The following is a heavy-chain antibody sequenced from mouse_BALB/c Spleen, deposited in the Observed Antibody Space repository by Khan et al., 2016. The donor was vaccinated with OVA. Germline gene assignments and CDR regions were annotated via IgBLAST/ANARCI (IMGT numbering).Heavy chain of an antibody. CDR2: IYPGDGRT. D-gene: IGHD1-1*01. V-gene: IGHV1S56*01. J-gene: IGHJ1*01. CDR1: GYTFKTYY. CDR3: AISYYGSFWYFDV. Sequence: QVQLQQSGPELVKPGASVKMSCKASGYTFKTYYIHWVIQRPGQGLEWIGWIYPGDGRTKYNEKFKGKTTLTADNSPSTAHMLLSSLTSEDSAIYFCAISYYGSFWYFDVWGAGTTVTVSS.